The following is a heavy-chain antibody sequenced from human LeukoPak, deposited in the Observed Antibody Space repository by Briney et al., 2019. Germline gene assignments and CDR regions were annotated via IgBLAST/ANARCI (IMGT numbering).Heavy chain of an antibody. D-gene: IGHD6-19*01. Sequence: PGGSLRLSCAASGFTFSSYEMNWVRQAPGKGLEWVSYISSSGSTIYYADSVKGRFTISRDNAKNSLYLQMNSLRAEDTAVYYCARDQWYSSGWYAGQDAFDIWGQGTMVTVSS. CDR1: GFTFSSYE. CDR2: ISSSGSTI. CDR3: ARDQWYSSGWYAGQDAFDI. V-gene: IGHV3-48*03. J-gene: IGHJ3*02.